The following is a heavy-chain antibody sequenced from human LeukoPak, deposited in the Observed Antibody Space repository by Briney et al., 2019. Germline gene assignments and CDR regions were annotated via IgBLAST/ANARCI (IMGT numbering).Heavy chain of an antibody. Sequence: SETLSLTCAVYGGSFSAYYWSWIRQPPGKGLEWIGEVNHSGSTNYNPSLKSRVTISVDTSKNQLSLKLSSVTAADTAVYYCARLSYASGDYWGQGTLVTVSS. CDR2: VNHSGST. D-gene: IGHD3-10*01. J-gene: IGHJ4*02. V-gene: IGHV4-34*01. CDR3: ARLSYASGDY. CDR1: GGSFSAYY.